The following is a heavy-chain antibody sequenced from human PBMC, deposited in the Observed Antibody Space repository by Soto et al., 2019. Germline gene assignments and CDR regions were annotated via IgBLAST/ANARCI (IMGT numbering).Heavy chain of an antibody. CDR1: GFTFSSYS. V-gene: IGHV3-48*02. J-gene: IGHJ5*02. CDR2: ISSSSSTI. Sequence: LSLSCAASGFTFSSYSMNWVRQAPGQGLEWVSYISSSSSTIYYADSVKGRFTISRDNANNSLYLQMNSLRDEDTAVYYCARDAPPRIAWGGGRVPFDPWGQGTLVTVSS. CDR3: ARDAPPRIAWGGGRVPFDP. D-gene: IGHD6-13*01.